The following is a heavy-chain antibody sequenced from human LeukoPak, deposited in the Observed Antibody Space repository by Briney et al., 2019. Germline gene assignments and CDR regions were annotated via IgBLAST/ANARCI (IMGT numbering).Heavy chain of an antibody. CDR1: GFIFSTYS. Sequence: GGSLRLSCAAPGFIFSTYSMNWVRQAPGKGREWVSYISSSSSTVYYGDSVKGRFTISRDNAENSLYLQMNSLGAEDTAVYYCARDDHYNYYYMDVWGKGTTVTVSS. V-gene: IGHV3-48*01. CDR2: ISSSSSTV. J-gene: IGHJ6*03. CDR3: ARDDHYNYYYMDV.